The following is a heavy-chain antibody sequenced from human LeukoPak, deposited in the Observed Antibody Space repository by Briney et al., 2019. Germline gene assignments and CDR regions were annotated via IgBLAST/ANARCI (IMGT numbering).Heavy chain of an antibody. CDR1: GFIFRGYG. D-gene: IGHD4-11*01. CDR2: ILYDGSDK. V-gene: IGHV3-30*03. CDR3: VRDDTVTGHFDY. J-gene: IGHJ4*02. Sequence: AGGSLRLSCAASGFIFRGYGLHWVRQAPGKGLEWVAVILYDGSDKYYADSVKGRFTISRDNAENSLYLQMNTLRAEDTAVYYCVRDDTVTGHFDYWGQGTLVTVSS.